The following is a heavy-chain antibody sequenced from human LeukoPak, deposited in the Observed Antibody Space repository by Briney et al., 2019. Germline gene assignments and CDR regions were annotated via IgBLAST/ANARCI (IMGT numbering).Heavy chain of an antibody. CDR2: ISGSGGGT. J-gene: IGHJ1*01. V-gene: IGHV3-23*01. Sequence: GGSLRLSCAASGFTFSSYAMSWVRQAPGKGLEWVSAISGSGGGTYYADSVKGRFTISRDNSKNTLYLQMNSLRAEDTAVYYCAKSPQAAAGVLYFQHWGQGTLVTVSS. D-gene: IGHD6-13*01. CDR1: GFTFSSYA. CDR3: AKSPQAAAGVLYFQH.